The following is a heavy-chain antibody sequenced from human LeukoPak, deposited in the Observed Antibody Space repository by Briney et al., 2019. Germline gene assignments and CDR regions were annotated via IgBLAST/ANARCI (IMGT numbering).Heavy chain of an antibody. V-gene: IGHV1-46*01. CDR2: INPSGGST. D-gene: IGHD3-3*01. Sequence: ASVKVSCKASGYTFTSYYMHWVRQAPGQGLEWMGLINPSGGSTSYTQKFQGRVTMTRDTSTSTVYMELSSLRSEDTAVYYCAREGFPPKISDFWSGLGPYYYGMDVWGQGTTVTVSS. CDR3: AREGFPPKISDFWSGLGPYYYGMDV. J-gene: IGHJ6*02. CDR1: GYTFTSYY.